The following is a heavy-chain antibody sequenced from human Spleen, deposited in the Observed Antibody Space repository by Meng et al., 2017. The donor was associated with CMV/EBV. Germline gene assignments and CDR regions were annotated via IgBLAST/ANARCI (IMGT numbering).Heavy chain of an antibody. CDR3: ARGCDIVVYGMDV. J-gene: IGHJ6*02. D-gene: IGHD2-15*01. CDR1: GFTFDDYG. Sequence: GGSLRLSCAASGFTFDDYGMSWVRQGPGKGLEWVSGINWNGGNTAYADSVKGRFTISRDNARNSLYLQMNSLRAEDTALYYCARGCDIVVYGMDVWGQGTTVTVSS. CDR2: INWNGGNT. V-gene: IGHV3-20*04.